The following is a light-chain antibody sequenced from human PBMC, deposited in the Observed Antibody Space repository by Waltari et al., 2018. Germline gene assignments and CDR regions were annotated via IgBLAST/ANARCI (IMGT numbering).Light chain of an antibody. Sequence: EIVLTQSPATLSLSPGERATLSCRASQGVSSYLAWYQQKPGQAPRRLIYDASHRATGIPARFSGSGSGTAFTLTISSLGPEDFAVYYCQQRSNWPPWTFGQGTKVEIK. V-gene: IGKV3-11*01. J-gene: IGKJ1*01. CDR3: QQRSNWPPWT. CDR1: QGVSSY. CDR2: DAS.